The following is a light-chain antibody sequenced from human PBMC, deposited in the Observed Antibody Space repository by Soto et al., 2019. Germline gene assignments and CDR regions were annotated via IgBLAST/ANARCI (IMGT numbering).Light chain of an antibody. CDR1: SSDVGGYNY. Sequence: QSALTQPPSVSGSPGQSVTISCTGTSSDVGGYNYVSWYQQHPGKAPKLMIYDVSKRPSGVPDRFSGSKSGNTASLTISGLQAEDEADYYCCSYAGSYTFAVFGGGTKLTVL. V-gene: IGLV2-11*01. J-gene: IGLJ2*01. CDR3: CSYAGSYTFAV. CDR2: DVS.